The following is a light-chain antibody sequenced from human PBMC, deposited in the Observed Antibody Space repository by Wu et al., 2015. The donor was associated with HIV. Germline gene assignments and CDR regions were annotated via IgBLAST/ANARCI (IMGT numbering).Light chain of an antibody. CDR1: QGISSY. J-gene: IGKJ2*03. V-gene: IGKV1-9*01. CDR3: QQYNSYSS. Sequence: DIQLTQSPSFLSASVGDRVTITCRASQGISSYLAWYQQKPGNAPMLLIYAASTLQSGVPSRFSGSGSGTEFTLTISSLQPEDFATYYCQQYNSYSSFGQGTKLEI. CDR2: AAS.